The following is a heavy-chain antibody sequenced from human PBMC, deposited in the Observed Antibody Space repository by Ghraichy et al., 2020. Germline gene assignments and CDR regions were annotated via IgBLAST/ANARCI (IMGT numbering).Heavy chain of an antibody. J-gene: IGHJ5*02. V-gene: IGHV4-39*01. CDR3: ARHSRQLLYRSWFDP. Sequence: SETLSLTCTVSGGSISSSSYYWGWIRQPPGKGLEWIGSIYYSGSTYYNPSLKSRVTISVDTSKNQFSLKLSSVTAADTAVYYCARHSRQLLYRSWFDPWGQGTLVTVSS. D-gene: IGHD2-2*02. CDR2: IYYSGST. CDR1: GGSISSSSYY.